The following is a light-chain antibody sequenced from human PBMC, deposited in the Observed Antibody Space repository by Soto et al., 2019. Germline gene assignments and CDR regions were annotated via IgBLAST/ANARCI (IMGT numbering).Light chain of an antibody. CDR3: SSFTSATTLYV. CDR1: SSDVGAYKY. Sequence: QSVLTQPASVSGSPGQSITISCAGTSSDVGAYKYVSWYQQNPGKAPQLIIYEVSSRPSGVSNRFSGSKSGNTAYLTISGLQAEDEADYYCSSFTSATTLYVFGSGTKVTVL. J-gene: IGLJ1*01. CDR2: EVS. V-gene: IGLV2-14*01.